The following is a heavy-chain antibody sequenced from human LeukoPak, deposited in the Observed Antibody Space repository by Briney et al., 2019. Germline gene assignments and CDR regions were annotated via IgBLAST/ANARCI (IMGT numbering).Heavy chain of an antibody. CDR3: RLAASAFDY. V-gene: IGHV4-34*01. Sequence: SETLSLTCAVYGGSFSGYYWSWIRQLPGKGLEWIGEINHSGSTNYNPSLKSRVTISVDTSKNQFSLKLSSVTAADTAVYYCRLAASAFDYWGQGTLVTVSS. J-gene: IGHJ4*02. CDR1: GGSFSGYY. D-gene: IGHD6-6*01. CDR2: INHSGST.